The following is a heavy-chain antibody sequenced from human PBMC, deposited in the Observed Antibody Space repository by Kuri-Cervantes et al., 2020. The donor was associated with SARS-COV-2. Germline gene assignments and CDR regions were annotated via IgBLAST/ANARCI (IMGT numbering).Heavy chain of an antibody. CDR2: ISGRAGST. J-gene: IGHJ6*03. CDR1: GFTFTTYA. CDR3: AKVKSPCWSDYSHYYMDV. Sequence: GGSLRLSCAASGFTFTTYAMSWVRQAPGKWLEWVSGISGRAGSTYYADSVKGRFTISRDNSNNTLYLQMNSLRAEDTAVNYCAKVKSPCWSDYSHYYMDVWGKGTPVTVSS. V-gene: IGHV3-23*01. D-gene: IGHD3-3*01.